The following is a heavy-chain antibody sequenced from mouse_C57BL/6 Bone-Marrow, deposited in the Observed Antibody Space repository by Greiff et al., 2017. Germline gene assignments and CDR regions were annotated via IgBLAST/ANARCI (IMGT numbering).Heavy chain of an antibody. CDR3: AKFYYGYDVFDWYFDV. J-gene: IGHJ1*03. V-gene: IGHV1-7*01. Sequence: ESGAELAKPGASVKLSCKASGYTFTSYWMHWVKQRPGQGLEWIGYINPSSGYTKYNQKFKDKATLTADKSSSTAYMQLSSLTYEDSAVYYCAKFYYGYDVFDWYFDVWGTGTTVTVSS. CDR1: GYTFTSYW. CDR2: INPSSGYT. D-gene: IGHD2-2*01.